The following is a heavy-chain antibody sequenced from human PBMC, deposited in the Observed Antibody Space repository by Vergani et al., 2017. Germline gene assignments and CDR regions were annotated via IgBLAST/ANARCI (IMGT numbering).Heavy chain of an antibody. CDR2: ISWDGGST. D-gene: IGHD6-13*01. J-gene: IGHJ1*01. CDR1: GFTFDDYA. CDR3: AKVLGSSWYVGEYFQH. Sequence: VQLVESGGGVVQPGRSLRLSCAASGFTFDDYAMHWVRQAPGKGLEWVSLISWDGGSTYYADSVKGRFTISRDNSKNTLYLQMNSLRAEDTAVYYCAKVLGSSWYVGEYFQHWGQGTLVTVSS. V-gene: IGHV3-43D*04.